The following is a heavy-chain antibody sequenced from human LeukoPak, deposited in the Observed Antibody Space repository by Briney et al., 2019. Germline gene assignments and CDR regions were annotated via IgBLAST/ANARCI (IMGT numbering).Heavy chain of an antibody. D-gene: IGHD6-19*01. CDR1: GGSISRYY. V-gene: IGHV4-59*01. J-gene: IGHJ3*02. CDR2: INYSGST. CDR3: ATAIAVANDAFDI. Sequence: SETLSLTCTVSGGSISRYYWSWLRQPPGKGLEWIGYINYSGSTNYNPSLKSRVTISVDTSKNQFSLKLSSVTAADTAVYYCATAIAVANDAFDIWGQGTMVTVSS.